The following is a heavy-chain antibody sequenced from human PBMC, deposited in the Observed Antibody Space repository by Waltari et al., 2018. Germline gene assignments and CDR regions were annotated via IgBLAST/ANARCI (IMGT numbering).Heavy chain of an antibody. CDR2: IYYSGSP. CDR1: GGSISSNSYY. J-gene: IGHJ6*03. D-gene: IGHD1-26*01. Sequence: QLQLQESGPGLVKPSETLSLTCTVSGGSISSNSYYWGWIRQPPGQGLEWIGNIYYSGSPYHNPALKSRVTISVDTSKNQFSRKLGSMTAADTAIYYCAKTQWELLPLYYYYMDVWGKGTTVTVSS. V-gene: IGHV4-39*01. CDR3: AKTQWELLPLYYYYMDV.